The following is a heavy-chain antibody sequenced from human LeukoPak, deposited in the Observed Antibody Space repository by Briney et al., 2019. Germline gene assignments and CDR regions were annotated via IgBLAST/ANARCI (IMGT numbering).Heavy chain of an antibody. CDR3: ARHVAVAANYDY. J-gene: IGHJ4*02. D-gene: IGHD6-19*01. CDR1: GGSVSSGSYY. V-gene: IGHV4-39*01. Sequence: PSETLSLTCTVSGGSVSSGSYYWSWIRQPPGTGLEWITCMYHTGDTFYSPSLRSRVTISIDTSKNQFSLKLSSVTAADTALYYCARHVAVAANYDYWGQGSLVIVSS. CDR2: MYHTGDT.